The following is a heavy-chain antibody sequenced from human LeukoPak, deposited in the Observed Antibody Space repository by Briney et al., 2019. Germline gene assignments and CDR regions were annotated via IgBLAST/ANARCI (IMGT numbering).Heavy chain of an antibody. J-gene: IGHJ4*02. CDR1: GGSFSGYY. V-gene: IGHV4-34*01. D-gene: IGHD1-26*01. CDR3: ARGGWYSGSYFDY. Sequence: PSETLSLTCAVYGGSFSGYYWSWIRQPPGKGLEWIGEINHRGSTNYNPSLKSRVTISVDTSKNQFSLKLSSVTAADTAVYYCARGGWYSGSYFDYWGQGTLVTVSS. CDR2: INHRGST.